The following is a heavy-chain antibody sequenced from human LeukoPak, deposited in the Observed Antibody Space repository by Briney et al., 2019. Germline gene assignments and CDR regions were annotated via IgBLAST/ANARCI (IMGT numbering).Heavy chain of an antibody. CDR2: IYPGDSDT. Sequence: HGESLQISCKGSGYSFTSYWIGWVRQMPGKGLEWMGIIYPGDSDTRYSPSFQGQVTISADKSISTAYLQWSSLKASDTAMYYCARLPGYQVGASYYFDYWGQGTLVTVSS. CDR3: ARLPGYQVGASYYFDY. D-gene: IGHD1-26*01. V-gene: IGHV5-51*01. CDR1: GYSFTSYW. J-gene: IGHJ4*02.